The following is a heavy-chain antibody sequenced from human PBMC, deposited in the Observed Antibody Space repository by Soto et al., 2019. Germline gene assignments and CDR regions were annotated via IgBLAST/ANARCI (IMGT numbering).Heavy chain of an antibody. CDR3: AREQICNVVKCSNWFDP. V-gene: IGHV4-4*02. CDR1: GGSISSPYW. Sequence: QVQLQASGPGLVKPSGTLSLTCGVSGGSISSPYWWIWARQFPGKGLEWFGEIFHTGSVNFNPSLKCRVTLSLDKSKNQFSLKLTSVTAADTAVYFCAREQICNVVKCSNWFDPWGQGTLVTFSS. D-gene: IGHD2-8*01. J-gene: IGHJ5*02. CDR2: IFHTGSV.